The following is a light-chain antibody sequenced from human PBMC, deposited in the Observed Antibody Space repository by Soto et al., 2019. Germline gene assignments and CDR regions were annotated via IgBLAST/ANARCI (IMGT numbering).Light chain of an antibody. J-gene: IGKJ4*01. V-gene: IGKV3-20*01. CDR2: HAS. Sequence: EIVLTQSPGTLSLSPGERATLSCRASQYVGNNYLAWFQQRPGQPPRLLIYHASIRATDIPDRFSGSGSGADFALTISRLESEDFAVYYCHQYAFAPLTFGGGTKVEIK. CDR3: HQYAFAPLT. CDR1: QYVGNNY.